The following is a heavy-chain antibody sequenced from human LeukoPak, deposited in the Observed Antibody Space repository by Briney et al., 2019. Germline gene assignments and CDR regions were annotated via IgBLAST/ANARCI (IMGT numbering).Heavy chain of an antibody. Sequence: PGRSLRLSCVASGFPFDDYGMFWVRQSPGKGLEWVSSISWNSGIIDYADSVKGRFTISRDNAKNSLYLQMNSLRVEDTAFYYCAKDSFFYDSGSKANWGQGTLVTVSS. V-gene: IGHV3-9*01. J-gene: IGHJ4*02. D-gene: IGHD3-22*01. CDR1: GFPFDDYG. CDR2: ISWNSGII. CDR3: AKDSFFYDSGSKAN.